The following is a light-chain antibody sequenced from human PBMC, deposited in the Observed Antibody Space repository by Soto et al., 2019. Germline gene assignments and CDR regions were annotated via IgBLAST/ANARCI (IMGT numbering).Light chain of an antibody. CDR2: STG. J-gene: IGLJ3*02. CDR1: TGAVTSGYY. CDR3: LLYYGGSVV. V-gene: IGLV7-43*01. Sequence: QTVLTQEPSLTVSPGGTVTLTCASSTGAVTSGYYPNWFQQKPGQAPRALIYSTGNKHSWTPARFSGSLLGGKAALTLSGVQPEDEAEYYCLLYYGGSVVFGGGTKLTVL.